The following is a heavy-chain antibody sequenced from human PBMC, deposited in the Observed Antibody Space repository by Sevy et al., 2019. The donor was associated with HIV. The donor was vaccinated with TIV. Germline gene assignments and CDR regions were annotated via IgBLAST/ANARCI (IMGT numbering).Heavy chain of an antibody. CDR1: GFTFISYS. J-gene: IGHJ5*02. CDR3: AREELLPLTFDP. CDR2: ISSTSSTI. V-gene: IGHV3-48*01. Sequence: GGSLRLSCAASGFTFISYSMNWVRQAPGKGLEWVSYISSTSSTIYYADSVKGRFTISRDNAKNSLYLQMNSLRAEDTAVYYCAREELLPLTFDPWGQGTLVTVSS. D-gene: IGHD2-15*01.